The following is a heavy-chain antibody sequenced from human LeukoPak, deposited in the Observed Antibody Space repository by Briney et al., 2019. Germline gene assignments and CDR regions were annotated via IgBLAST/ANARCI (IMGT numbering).Heavy chain of an antibody. V-gene: IGHV3-21*01. CDR1: GLTFSSYS. J-gene: IGHJ4*02. Sequence: GGSLRLSCAASGLTFSSYSMNWVRQAPGKGLEWVSSISSSSSYIHYADSVKGRFTISRDNAKNSLYLQMNSLRAEDTAVYYCARDLANQLDDYWGQGTLVTVSS. CDR3: ARDLANQLDDY. D-gene: IGHD2-2*01. CDR2: ISSSSSYI.